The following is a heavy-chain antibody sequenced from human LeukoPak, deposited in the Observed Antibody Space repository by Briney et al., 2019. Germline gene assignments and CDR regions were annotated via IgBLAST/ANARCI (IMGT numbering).Heavy chain of an antibody. V-gene: IGHV3-53*01. J-gene: IGHJ6*02. D-gene: IGHD6-19*01. CDR2: IYSGGST. Sequence: GGSLRLSCAASGFTFSSYWMSWVRQAPGKGLEWVSVIYSGGSTYYADSVKGRFTISRDNSKNTLYLQMNSLRAEDTAVYYCQWLVRVYGYYYYGMDVWGQGTTVTVSS. CDR3: QWLVRVYGYYYYGMDV. CDR1: GFTFSSYW.